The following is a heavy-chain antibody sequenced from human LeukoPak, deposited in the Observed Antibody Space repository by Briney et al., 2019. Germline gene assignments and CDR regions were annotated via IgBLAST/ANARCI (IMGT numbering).Heavy chain of an antibody. CDR3: AKDRGSSWYPYYFDY. D-gene: IGHD6-13*01. CDR1: GFTFSSYG. Sequence: GRSLRLSCAASGFTFSSYGMHWVRQAPGKGLEGVAVISYDGSNKYYADSVKGRFTISRDNSKNTLYLQMNSLRAEDTAVYYCAKDRGSSWYPYYFDYWGQGTLVTVSS. V-gene: IGHV3-30*18. CDR2: ISYDGSNK. J-gene: IGHJ4*02.